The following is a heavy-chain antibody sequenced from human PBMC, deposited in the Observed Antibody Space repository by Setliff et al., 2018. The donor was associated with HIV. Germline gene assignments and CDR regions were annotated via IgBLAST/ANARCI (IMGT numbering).Heavy chain of an antibody. Sequence: SETLSLTCTVSGVSFGSSDYYRAWIRQPPGKGLEWIGSFYYSGSTYYNPSLKSRVTISVDTSKNQFSLKLSSVTAAVTAVYYCASMGCSSTSCYEGNYYYYYMDVWGKGTTVTVSS. CDR2: FYYSGST. CDR3: ASMGCSSTSCYEGNYYYYYMDV. V-gene: IGHV4-39*01. CDR1: GVSFGSSDYY. J-gene: IGHJ6*03. D-gene: IGHD2-2*01.